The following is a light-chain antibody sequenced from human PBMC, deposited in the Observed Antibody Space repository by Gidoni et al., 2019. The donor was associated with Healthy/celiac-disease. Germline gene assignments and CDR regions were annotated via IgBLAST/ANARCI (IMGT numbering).Light chain of an antibody. CDR3: QQRSNWPPRVT. Sequence: EIVLPPSPATLSLSPGERATLSCRASQSVSSDLAWYQQKPGQAPRLLIYDASNRATGIPARFSGSGSGTDFTLTISSLEPEDFAVYYCQQRSNWPPRVTFGQGTRLEIK. J-gene: IGKJ5*01. CDR1: QSVSSD. CDR2: DAS. V-gene: IGKV3-11*01.